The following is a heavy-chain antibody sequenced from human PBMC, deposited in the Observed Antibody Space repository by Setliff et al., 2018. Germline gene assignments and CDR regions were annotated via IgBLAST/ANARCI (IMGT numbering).Heavy chain of an antibody. Sequence: PSETLSLTCAVYGGSFSGYYWSWIRQPPGKELEWIGEINHSGSTNYNPSLKSRVTISVDTSKNQFSLKLSSVTAADTAVYYCARGSSGRILTGPRYYFDYWGQGTLVTVSS. CDR3: ARGSSGRILTGPRYYFDY. J-gene: IGHJ4*02. D-gene: IGHD3-9*01. CDR2: INHSGST. CDR1: GGSFSGYY. V-gene: IGHV4-34*01.